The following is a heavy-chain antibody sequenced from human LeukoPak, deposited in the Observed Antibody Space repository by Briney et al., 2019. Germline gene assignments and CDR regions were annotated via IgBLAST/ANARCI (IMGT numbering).Heavy chain of an antibody. Sequence: GGSLRLSCAASGFTFSSYGMSWVRQAPGKGLEWVSAISGSGGSTYYADSVKGRFTISRDNSKNTLYLQMNSLRAEDTAVYYCAKKGSVITTLHYFDYWGQGTLVTVSS. V-gene: IGHV3-23*01. J-gene: IGHJ4*02. D-gene: IGHD3-22*01. CDR2: ISGSGGST. CDR3: AKKGSVITTLHYFDY. CDR1: GFTFSSYG.